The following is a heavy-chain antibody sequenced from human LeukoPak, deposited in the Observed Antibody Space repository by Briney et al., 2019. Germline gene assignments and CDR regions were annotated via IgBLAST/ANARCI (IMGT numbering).Heavy chain of an antibody. CDR3: ASSVTTVTTGGNFDY. CDR1: GGTFSSYA. D-gene: IGHD4-17*01. Sequence: SVKVSFKASGGTFSSYAISWVRQAPGQGLEWMGGIIPIFGTANYAQKFQGRVTITADESTSTAYMELSSLRSEDTAVYYCASSVTTVTTGGNFDYWGQGTLVTVSS. V-gene: IGHV1-69*13. CDR2: IIPIFGTA. J-gene: IGHJ4*02.